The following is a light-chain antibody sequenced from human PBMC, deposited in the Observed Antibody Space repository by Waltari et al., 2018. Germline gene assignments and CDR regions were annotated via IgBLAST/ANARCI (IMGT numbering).Light chain of an antibody. CDR1: SSDVGKYNL. Sequence: QSALTQPASVSWSPGQSIPIPCTGTSSDVGKYNLVSCYHQHPGEVPKLMIYEVTKRPSGVSERFSGSNSGNTTSPTISGLQADDEADYFCCSFAGRGFSVIFGGGTKLTVL. CDR3: CSFAGRGFSVI. J-gene: IGLJ2*01. V-gene: IGLV2-23*02. CDR2: EVT.